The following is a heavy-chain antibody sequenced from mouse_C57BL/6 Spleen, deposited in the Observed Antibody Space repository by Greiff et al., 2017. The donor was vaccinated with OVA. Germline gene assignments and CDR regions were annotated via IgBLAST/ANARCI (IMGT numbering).Heavy chain of an antibody. CDR1: GYTFTSYW. Sequence: QVHVKQPGAELVRPGSSVKLSCKASGYTFTSYWMDWVKQRPGQGLEWIGNIYPSDGETHYNQKFKDKATLTVDKSSSTAYMQLSSLTSEDSAVYYCARNYDGFFDYWGQGTTLTVSS. J-gene: IGHJ2*01. D-gene: IGHD2-3*01. V-gene: IGHV1-61*01. CDR3: ARNYDGFFDY. CDR2: IYPSDGET.